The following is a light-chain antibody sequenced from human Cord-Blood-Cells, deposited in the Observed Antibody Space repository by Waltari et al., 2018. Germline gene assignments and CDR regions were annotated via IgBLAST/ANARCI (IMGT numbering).Light chain of an antibody. CDR1: SGSIASNY. Sequence: NFMLTQPHSVSESPGKTVTISCTRSSGSIASNYVQWYQQRPGSSPTTVIYEDSQRPSGGPDRCSGSIDSASNSASLTLSGLKTEDEADYCCQSYDSSNVVFGGGTKLTVL. CDR2: EDS. V-gene: IGLV6-57*01. CDR3: QSYDSSNVV. J-gene: IGLJ2*01.